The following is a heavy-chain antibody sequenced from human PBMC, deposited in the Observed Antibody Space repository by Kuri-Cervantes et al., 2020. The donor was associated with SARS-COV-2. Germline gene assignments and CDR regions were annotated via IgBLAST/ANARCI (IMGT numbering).Heavy chain of an antibody. J-gene: IGHJ6*03. CDR3: ARENGDYPYYYYYMDV. CDR1: GGSFSGYY. V-gene: IGHV4-34*10. D-gene: IGHD4-17*01. Sequence: GSLRLSCAVYGGSFSGYYWSWIRQPPGKGLEWIGEIHHSGSTYYNPSLKSRITMSVDTSKNQFSLKLSSVTAADTAVYYCARENGDYPYYYYYMDVWGKGTTVTVSS. CDR2: IHHSGST.